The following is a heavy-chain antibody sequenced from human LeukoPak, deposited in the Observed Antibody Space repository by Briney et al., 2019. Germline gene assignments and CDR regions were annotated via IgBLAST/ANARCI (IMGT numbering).Heavy chain of an antibody. Sequence: GGSLRLSCAASGFTFSSYWMSWVRRAPGKGLEWVANIKQDGSEKYYVDSVKGRFTISRDNAKNSLYLQMNSLRAEDTAVYYCASSTFYCSSTSCYVYYYMDVWGKGTTVTVSS. CDR3: ASSTFYCSSTSCYVYYYMDV. J-gene: IGHJ6*03. CDR1: GFTFSSYW. CDR2: IKQDGSEK. D-gene: IGHD2-2*01. V-gene: IGHV3-7*01.